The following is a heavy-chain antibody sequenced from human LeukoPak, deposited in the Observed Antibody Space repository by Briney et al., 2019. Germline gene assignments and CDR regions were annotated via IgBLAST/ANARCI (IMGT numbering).Heavy chain of an antibody. CDR2: ISGSGGST. CDR1: GFTFSSYA. Sequence: PGVSLRLSCAASGFTFSSYAKSWVRQAPGKGLEWVSAISGSGGSTYYADSVKGRFTISRDNSKNMLYLQMNSLRAEDTAVYYCAKDLTTYYGSGTYIRYWGQGTLVTVSS. CDR3: AKDLTTYYGSGTYIRY. J-gene: IGHJ4*02. D-gene: IGHD3-10*01. V-gene: IGHV3-23*01.